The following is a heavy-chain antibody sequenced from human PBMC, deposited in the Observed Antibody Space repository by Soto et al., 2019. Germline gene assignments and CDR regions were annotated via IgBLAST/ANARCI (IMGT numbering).Heavy chain of an antibody. CDR2: IYYSGST. CDR1: GGSISRSSYF. J-gene: IGHJ6*02. D-gene: IGHD2-21*02. Sequence: SETLSLTCSVSGGSISRSSYFWGWIRQPPGEGLEWIGGIYYSGSTDYNPSLKSRVAVSVDTSKNQFSLKLSSVTAADTAFYYCAREGALLCGGNSDYYSTIDVWGQGTTVTVSS. V-gene: IGHV4-39*07. CDR3: AREGALLCGGNSDYYSTIDV.